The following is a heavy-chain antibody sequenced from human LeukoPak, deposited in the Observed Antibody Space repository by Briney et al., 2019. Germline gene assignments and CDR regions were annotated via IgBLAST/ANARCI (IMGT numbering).Heavy chain of an antibody. Sequence: GGSLRLSCAASGFTFSDYYMSWIRQAPGKGLEWVSYISSSGSTIYYADSVKGRFTISRDNAKNSLYLQMNSLRAEDTAVYYCARGAYGDYSRYYYYYYMDVWGKGTTVTTSS. CDR1: GFTFSDYY. J-gene: IGHJ6*03. CDR2: ISSSGSTI. V-gene: IGHV3-11*01. CDR3: ARGAYGDYSRYYYYYYMDV. D-gene: IGHD4-17*01.